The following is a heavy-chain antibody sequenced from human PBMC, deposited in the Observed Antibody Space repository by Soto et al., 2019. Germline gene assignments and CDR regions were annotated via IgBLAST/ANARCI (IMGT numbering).Heavy chain of an antibody. CDR2: IWYDGSNK. Sequence: PGGSLRLSCAASVFPFSSYGMHWVRQAPGKGLEWVAVIWYDGSNKYYADSVKGRFTISRDNSKNTLYLQMNSLRAEDTAVYYCARDSPYGSGSYYNAFDYWGQGTLVTVSS. J-gene: IGHJ4*02. CDR1: VFPFSSYG. CDR3: ARDSPYGSGSYYNAFDY. V-gene: IGHV3-33*01. D-gene: IGHD3-10*01.